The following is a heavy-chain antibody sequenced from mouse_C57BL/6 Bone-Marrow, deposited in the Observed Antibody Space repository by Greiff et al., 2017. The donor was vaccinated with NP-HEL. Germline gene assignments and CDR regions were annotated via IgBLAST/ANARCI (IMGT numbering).Heavy chain of an antibody. J-gene: IGHJ4*01. D-gene: IGHD1-1*01. CDR2: IDPSDSET. V-gene: IGHV1-52*01. Sequence: QVQLKQPGAELVRPGSSVKLSCKASGYTFTSYWMHWVKQRPIQGLEWIGNIDPSDSETHYNQKFKDKATLTVDKSSSTAYMQLSSLTSEDSAVYYCATITTVVATRDYAMDYWGQGTSVTVSS. CDR1: GYTFTSYW. CDR3: ATITTVVATRDYAMDY.